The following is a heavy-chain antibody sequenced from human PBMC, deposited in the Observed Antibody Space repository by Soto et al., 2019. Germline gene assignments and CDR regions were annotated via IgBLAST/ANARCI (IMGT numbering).Heavy chain of an antibody. V-gene: IGHV3-23*01. D-gene: IGHD7-27*01. CDR2: ISSSGGST. Sequence: GGSLRLSCAASGFTFSNYAMSWVRQAPGKGLEWVSAISSSGGSTYYADSVKGRFTISRDNSKNTLYLQMNSLRAEDTAVYYCAKGPGLADFDSWGQGTLVTVSS. J-gene: IGHJ4*02. CDR1: GFTFSNYA. CDR3: AKGPGLADFDS.